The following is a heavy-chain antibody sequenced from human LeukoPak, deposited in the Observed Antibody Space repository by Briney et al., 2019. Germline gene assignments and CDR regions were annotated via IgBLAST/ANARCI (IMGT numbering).Heavy chain of an antibody. D-gene: IGHD4-17*01. CDR2: ISSSSSYI. Sequence: PGGSLRLSCAASGFTFSSYSMNWVRQAPGKGLEWVSSISSSSSYIYYADSVKGRFTISRDNAKNSLYLQMNSLRAEHTAVYYCVRDGYGHLRGWDLFWFDPWGQGTLVTVSS. J-gene: IGHJ5*02. CDR1: GFTFSSYS. V-gene: IGHV3-21*01. CDR3: VRDGYGHLRGWDLFWFDP.